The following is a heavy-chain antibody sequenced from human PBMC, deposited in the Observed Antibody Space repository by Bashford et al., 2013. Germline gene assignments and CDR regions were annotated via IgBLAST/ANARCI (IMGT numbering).Heavy chain of an antibody. Sequence: GSLRLSCAASGVTFSPYAMSWVRQAPGKGLEWISSITASGGNTYYANSVKGRFTISRDSSKEHYFYLQMNSLRAEDTAMYYCTKDRTNYLDASDVWGQGSMVTVSS. J-gene: IGHJ3*01. CDR1: GVTFSPYA. V-gene: IGHV3-23*01. CDR2: ITASGGNT. CDR3: TKDRTNYLDASDV. D-gene: IGHD4/OR15-4a*01.